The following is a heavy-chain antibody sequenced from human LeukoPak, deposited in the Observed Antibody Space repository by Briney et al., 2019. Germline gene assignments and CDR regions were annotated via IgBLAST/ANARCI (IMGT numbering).Heavy chain of an antibody. Sequence: PGGSLRLSCAASGITVSPYDMNWIRQAPGKGLEWVSYISNSSSKTYYADSVGGRFTISRENAKNALYLQMNSLRDEDTAVYYCAVTGYWGQGTLVIVSS. CDR3: AVTGY. CDR1: GITVSPYD. CDR2: ISNSSSKT. V-gene: IGHV3-48*02. D-gene: IGHD2-21*02. J-gene: IGHJ4*02.